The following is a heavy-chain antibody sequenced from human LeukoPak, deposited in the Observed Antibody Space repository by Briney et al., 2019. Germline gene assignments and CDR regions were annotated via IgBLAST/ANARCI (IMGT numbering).Heavy chain of an antibody. CDR1: GGSISSGDYY. V-gene: IGHV4-30-4*02. Sequence: SETLSLTCTVSGGSISSGDYYWSWIRQPPGKGLEWIGYIYYSGSTYYNPSLKSRVTISVDTSKNQFSLKLSSVTAADTAVYYCARDDYYYDSSGYLAWGQGTLVTVSS. CDR3: ARDDYYYDSSGYLA. CDR2: IYYSGST. D-gene: IGHD3-22*01. J-gene: IGHJ5*02.